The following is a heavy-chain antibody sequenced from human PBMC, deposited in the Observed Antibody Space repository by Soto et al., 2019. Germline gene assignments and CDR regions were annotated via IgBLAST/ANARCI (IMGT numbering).Heavy chain of an antibody. V-gene: IGHV4-59*01. J-gene: IGHJ4*02. Sequence: PSETLSLTCTASGGSISSYYWSWIRQPPGKGLEWIGYIYYSGSTNYNSSLKSRVTISVDTSKNQLSLKLSSVTAADTAVYYCARSNYYDSSGYTNWGQGTLV. D-gene: IGHD3-22*01. CDR1: GGSISSYY. CDR3: ARSNYYDSSGYTN. CDR2: IYYSGST.